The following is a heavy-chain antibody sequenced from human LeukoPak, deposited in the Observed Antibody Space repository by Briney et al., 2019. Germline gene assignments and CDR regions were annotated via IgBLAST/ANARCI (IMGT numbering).Heavy chain of an antibody. J-gene: IGHJ5*02. V-gene: IGHV4-59*12. CDR2: IYYSGST. CDR3: AREYYYGSGSINWFDP. D-gene: IGHD3-10*01. CDR1: GGSISSYY. Sequence: DPSETLSLTCTVSGGSISSYYWSWIRQPPGKGLEWIGYIYYSGSTNYNPSLKSRVTISVDTSKNQFSLRLTSVTAADTAVYYCAREYYYGSGSINWFDPWGQGTLVTVSS.